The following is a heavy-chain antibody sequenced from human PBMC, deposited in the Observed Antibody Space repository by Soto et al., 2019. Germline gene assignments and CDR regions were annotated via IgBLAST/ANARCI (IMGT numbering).Heavy chain of an antibody. Sequence: ASVRVSCKASAHTFKGYYIHWVRQAPGQGLQWMGWINPKSGDTNYAQKFQGRVTLTRDTSITTVYMELNRVTSDDTAVYYCATDPSDMVATFGYYYYAMDVWGQGTAVTVSS. D-gene: IGHD5-12*01. V-gene: IGHV1-2*02. J-gene: IGHJ6*02. CDR2: INPKSGDT. CDR3: ATDPSDMVATFGYYYYAMDV. CDR1: AHTFKGYY.